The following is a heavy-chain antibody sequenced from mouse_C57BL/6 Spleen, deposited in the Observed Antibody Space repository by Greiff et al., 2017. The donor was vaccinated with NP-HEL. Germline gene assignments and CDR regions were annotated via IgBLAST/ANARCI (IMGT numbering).Heavy chain of an antibody. CDR3: TREDLLSDPFAY. V-gene: IGHV1-15*01. CDR2: IDPETGGT. D-gene: IGHD1-1*01. Sequence: QVQLKQSGAELVRPGASVTLSCKASGYTFTDYEMHWVKQTPVHGLEWIGAIDPETGGTAYNQKFKGKAILTADKSSSTAYMELRSLTSEDSAVYYCTREDLLSDPFAYWGQGTLVTVSA. J-gene: IGHJ3*01. CDR1: GYTFTDYE.